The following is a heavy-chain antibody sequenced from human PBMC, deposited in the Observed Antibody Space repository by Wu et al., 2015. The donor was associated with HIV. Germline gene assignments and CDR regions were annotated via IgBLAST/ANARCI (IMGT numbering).Heavy chain of an antibody. D-gene: IGHD2-21*01. J-gene: IGHJ4*02. CDR2: INPNTGGA. CDR1: GYSFTAYY. V-gene: IGHV1-2*02. CDR3: ASGIQAGGANY. Sequence: VQLVQSGAEVKKPGASVKVSCRTSGYSFTAYYLHWLRQAPGQGLEWMGRINPNTGGADSAQKFQGRVTLTRDTSISTAYLDLDRLRLDDTAVYYCASGIQAGGANYWGQGTLVTVSS.